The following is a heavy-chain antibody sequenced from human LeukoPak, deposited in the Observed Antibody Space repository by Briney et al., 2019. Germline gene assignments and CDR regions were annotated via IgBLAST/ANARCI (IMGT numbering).Heavy chain of an antibody. CDR1: GGSFSGYY. V-gene: IGHV4-34*01. CDR2: INHSGST. J-gene: IGHJ5*02. D-gene: IGHD4-11*01. Sequence: SETLSLTCAVYGGSFSGYYWSWLRQPPGKGLEWIGEINHSGSTNYNPSLKSRVTISVDTSKNQFSLNLNSVTVADTAVYYCATDSRINWYYHWGQGTLVTVPS. CDR3: ATDSRINWYYH.